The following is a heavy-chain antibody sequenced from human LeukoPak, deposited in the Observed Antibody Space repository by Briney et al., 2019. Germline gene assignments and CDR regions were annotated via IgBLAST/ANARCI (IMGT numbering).Heavy chain of an antibody. Sequence: GGSLRLSCAASGFTFSIYAMTWVRQAPGKGLEWVSTISGSGGSTYYADSVKGRFTISRDDAKNSLYLQMNSLRAEDTALYYCAREYGDYDRHWTPHYFDYWGQGTLVTVSS. V-gene: IGHV3-23*01. D-gene: IGHD4-17*01. CDR3: AREYGDYDRHWTPHYFDY. J-gene: IGHJ4*02. CDR1: GFTFSIYA. CDR2: ISGSGGST.